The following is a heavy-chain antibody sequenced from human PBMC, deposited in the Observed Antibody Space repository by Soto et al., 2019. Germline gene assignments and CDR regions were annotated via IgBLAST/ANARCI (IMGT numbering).Heavy chain of an antibody. Sequence: EVPLVESGGGLVQPGGSLRLSCVASGFTFSTDSMNWVRQAPGKGLEWVAHISTSGATRYYADSVKGRFTISRDNATTSLYLQMDSLRNEDTAVYYCARFFGSGFDYWGQGTLVTVSS. D-gene: IGHD6-19*01. V-gene: IGHV3-48*02. CDR3: ARFFGSGFDY. J-gene: IGHJ4*02. CDR2: ISTSGATR. CDR1: GFTFSTDS.